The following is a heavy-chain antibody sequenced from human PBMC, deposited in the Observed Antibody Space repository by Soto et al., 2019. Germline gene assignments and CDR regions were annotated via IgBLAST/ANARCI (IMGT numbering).Heavy chain of an antibody. Sequence: SETLSLTCTVSGGSISSYYWSWIRQPPGKGLEWIGYIYYSGSTNYNPSLKSRVTISVDTSKNQFSLKLSSVTAADTAVYYCARGRFSGYYYYYYMDVWGKGTTVTVSS. CDR1: GGSISSYY. J-gene: IGHJ6*03. D-gene: IGHD3-3*01. CDR2: IYYSGST. CDR3: ARGRFSGYYYYYYMDV. V-gene: IGHV4-59*01.